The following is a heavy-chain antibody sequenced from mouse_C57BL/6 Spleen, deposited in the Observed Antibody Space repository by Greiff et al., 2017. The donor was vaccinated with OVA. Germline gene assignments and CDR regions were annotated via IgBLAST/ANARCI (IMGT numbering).Heavy chain of an antibody. CDR2: IDPNSGGP. CDR3: ARLRSIYGD. CDR1: GYTFTSYW. Sequence: VQLQQPGAELVKPGASVKLSCKASGYTFTSYWMHWVKQRPGRGLEWIGRIDPNSGGPKYYEKFKSKATLTVDKPSSTAYMPLSSLASEDSAVYYCARLRSIYGDWGKGATLTVSS. V-gene: IGHV1-72*01. D-gene: IGHD1-1*01. J-gene: IGHJ2*01.